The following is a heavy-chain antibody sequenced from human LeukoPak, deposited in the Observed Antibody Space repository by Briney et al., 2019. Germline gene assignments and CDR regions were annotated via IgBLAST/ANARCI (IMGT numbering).Heavy chain of an antibody. Sequence: SCAASGYTFTSYGISWVRPAPGQGLEWMGWISAYNGNTNYAQKLQGRVTMTTDTSTSTAYMELRSLRSDDTAVYYCARDLEYYDSSGLYNWFDPWGQGTLVTVSS. CDR3: ARDLEYYDSSGLYNWFDP. CDR1: GYTFTSYG. V-gene: IGHV1-18*01. J-gene: IGHJ5*02. CDR2: ISAYNGNT. D-gene: IGHD3-22*01.